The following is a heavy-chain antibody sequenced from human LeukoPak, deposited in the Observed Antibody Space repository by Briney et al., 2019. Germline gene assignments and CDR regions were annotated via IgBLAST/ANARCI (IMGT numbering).Heavy chain of an antibody. Sequence: GGSLRLSCAASGFTFSAYAMTWVRQAAGKGLECVSHITTGGSSIFYADSVKGRFTISRDNAKNSLDLQMNSLTVEDTAVYYCVRRRGSAYGVLDYWGQGALVTVSS. CDR2: ITTGGSSI. D-gene: IGHD5-18*01. CDR1: GFTFSAYA. CDR3: VRRRGSAYGVLDY. V-gene: IGHV3-11*01. J-gene: IGHJ4*02.